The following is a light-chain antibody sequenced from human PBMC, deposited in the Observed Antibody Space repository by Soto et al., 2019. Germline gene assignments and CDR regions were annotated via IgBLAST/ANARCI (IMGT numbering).Light chain of an antibody. J-gene: IGKJ5*01. CDR2: GAF. V-gene: IGKV3-15*01. CDR1: QDIGNS. Sequence: EIVMTQSPATLSVSPGERATLSCRASQDIGNSLGWYQQKPGQAPRLLIYGAFIRATGIPPRFSGSGSGTEYSLTISSRQYDESAVYYCHQHHQWHPLTFGQGTKLEIK. CDR3: HQHHQWHPLT.